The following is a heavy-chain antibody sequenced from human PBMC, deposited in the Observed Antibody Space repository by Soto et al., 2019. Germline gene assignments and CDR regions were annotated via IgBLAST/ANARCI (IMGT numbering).Heavy chain of an antibody. J-gene: IGHJ4*02. CDR3: ARATRVVLNAMSFDY. V-gene: IGHV3-11*06. Sequence: QVQLVESGGGLVKPGGSLRLSCEVSGFTFSDYYINWIRQAPGEGLEWISYISSATTYTHYARSLKGRFTVSRDNAKHSLYLQMNSLRADDTAVYYCARATRVVLNAMSFDYWGQGTLVTVSS. D-gene: IGHD2-21*01. CDR2: ISSATTYT. CDR1: GFTFSDYY.